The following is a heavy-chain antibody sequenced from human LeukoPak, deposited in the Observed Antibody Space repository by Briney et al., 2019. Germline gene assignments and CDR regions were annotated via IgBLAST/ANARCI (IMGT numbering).Heavy chain of an antibody. CDR3: ARDFTFYGSGSYLYYYYYMDV. V-gene: IGHV3-23*01. CDR1: GFTFSSYG. J-gene: IGHJ6*03. CDR2: ISGSGGST. D-gene: IGHD3-10*01. Sequence: GGSLRLSCAASGFTFSSYGMSWVRQAPGKGLERVSSISGSGGSTYYADSVKGRFTISRDNSKNTLYLQMNSLRAEDTAVYYCARDFTFYGSGSYLYYYYYMDVWGKGTTVTVSS.